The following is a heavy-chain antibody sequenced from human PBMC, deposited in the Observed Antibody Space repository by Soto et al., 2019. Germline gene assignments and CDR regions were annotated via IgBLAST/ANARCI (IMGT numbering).Heavy chain of an antibody. CDR1: GFTFSSYA. CDR3: AKDSVVVVAATDIEYFQH. D-gene: IGHD2-15*01. J-gene: IGHJ1*01. V-gene: IGHV3-23*01. CDR2: ISGSGGST. Sequence: GGSLRLSCAASGFTFSSYAMSWVRQAPGKGLEWVSAISGSGGSTYYADSVKGRFTISRDNSKNTLYLQMNSLRAEDTAVYYCAKDSVVVVAATDIEYFQHWGQGTLVTVSS.